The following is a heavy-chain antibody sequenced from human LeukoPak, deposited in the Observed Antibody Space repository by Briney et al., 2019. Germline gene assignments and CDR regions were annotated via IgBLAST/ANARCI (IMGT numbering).Heavy chain of an antibody. CDR2: IYSGGST. D-gene: IGHD3-22*01. J-gene: IGHJ4*02. Sequence: GGSLKLPCEASGFTVGSNYMSWVGRAPGKGREGFSVIYSGGSTYYADSVKGRFTISRDNSKNTLYLQMNSLRAEDTAVYYCARCAYYYDSSGSLYYFDYWGQGTLVTVSS. V-gene: IGHV3-66*02. CDR1: GFTVGSNY. CDR3: ARCAYYYDSSGSLYYFDY.